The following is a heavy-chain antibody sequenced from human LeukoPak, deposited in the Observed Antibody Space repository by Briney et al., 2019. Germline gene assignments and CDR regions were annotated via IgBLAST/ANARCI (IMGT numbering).Heavy chain of an antibody. Sequence: GGSLRLSCTASRFYFSTYDMNWVRQVPGKGLEWVSYIDSSASTTYYAGSVQGRFTISRDNSKNTLYLQMNSLRAEDTAVYYCAKDRRKYSSSVFDYWGQGTLVTVSS. D-gene: IGHD6-6*01. CDR2: IDSSASTT. J-gene: IGHJ4*02. CDR3: AKDRRKYSSSVFDY. CDR1: RFYFSTYD. V-gene: IGHV3-48*01.